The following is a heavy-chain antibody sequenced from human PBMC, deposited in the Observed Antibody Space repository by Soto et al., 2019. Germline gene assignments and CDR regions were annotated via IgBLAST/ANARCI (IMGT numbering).Heavy chain of an antibody. V-gene: IGHV4-4*02. CDR2: IFHTGST. Sequence: QVQLQESGPGLVKPSGTLSLTCTVFGDSVSSSNWWSWVRQSPGKGLEWIGEIFHTGSTNYNPSRKSRVSISVDKSKNQFSLRVASVDVADTAVYYCVRGGRYSSSPGLDYWGQGILVTVSS. D-gene: IGHD6-6*01. CDR1: GDSVSSSNW. J-gene: IGHJ4*02. CDR3: VRGGRYSSSPGLDY.